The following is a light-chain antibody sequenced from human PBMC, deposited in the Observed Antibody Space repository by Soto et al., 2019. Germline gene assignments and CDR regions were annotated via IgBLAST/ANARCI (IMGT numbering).Light chain of an antibody. V-gene: IGLV2-14*01. J-gene: IGLJ1*01. CDR1: SSDVGGYNY. Sequence: QSALTQPASVSGSPGQSITISCTGTSSDVGGYNYVSWYQQHPGKAPKLMIYDVSNRPSGVSNRFSGSKSGNTASLTISGLQAEDEADYYSSSYTSNSTLYVFGTGTKVTVL. CDR2: DVS. CDR3: SSYTSNSTLYV.